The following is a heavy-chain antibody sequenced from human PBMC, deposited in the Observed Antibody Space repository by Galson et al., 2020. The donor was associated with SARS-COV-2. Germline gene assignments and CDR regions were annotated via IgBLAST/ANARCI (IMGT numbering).Heavy chain of an antibody. CDR1: GGSISSGDYY. Sequence: SETLSLTCTVSGGSISSGDYYWSWIRQPPGKGLEWIGYIYYSGSTYYNPSLKSRVTISVDTSKNQFSLKLSSVTAADTAVYYCATRLVGATYFDYWGQGTLVTVSS. CDR3: ATRLVGATYFDY. CDR2: IYYSGST. J-gene: IGHJ4*02. D-gene: IGHD1-26*01. V-gene: IGHV4-30-4*08.